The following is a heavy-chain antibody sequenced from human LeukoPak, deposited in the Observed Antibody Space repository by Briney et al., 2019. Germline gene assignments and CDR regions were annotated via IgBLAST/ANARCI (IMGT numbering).Heavy chain of an antibody. D-gene: IGHD3-9*01. Sequence: GGSLRLSCAASGFTFSSYAMSWVRQAPGKGLEWLSYISNDGTTIYYAGSVKGRFTISRDNAKNSLHLQMNSLRAGDTAVYYCASPPGPLLRYFDWLLDYWGQGTLVTVSS. CDR2: ISNDGTTI. J-gene: IGHJ4*02. CDR1: GFTFSSYA. V-gene: IGHV3-48*04. CDR3: ASPPGPLLRYFDWLLDY.